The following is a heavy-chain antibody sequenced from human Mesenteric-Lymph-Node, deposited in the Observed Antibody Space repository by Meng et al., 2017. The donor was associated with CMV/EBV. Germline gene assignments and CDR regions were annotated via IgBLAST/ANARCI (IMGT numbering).Heavy chain of an antibody. CDR2: ISSSGSII. V-gene: IGHV3-48*03. CDR3: ARDRPYSSSSRAPYYFDY. D-gene: IGHD6-6*01. CDR1: GFSFSTYE. J-gene: IGHJ4*02. Sequence: GESLKISCTVSGFSFSTYEVNWVRQAPGKGLEWVSYISSSGSIIKYAESVKGRFTISRDNAKNSLYLQMNSLRAEDTAVYYCARDRPYSSSSRAPYYFDYWGQGTLVTVSS.